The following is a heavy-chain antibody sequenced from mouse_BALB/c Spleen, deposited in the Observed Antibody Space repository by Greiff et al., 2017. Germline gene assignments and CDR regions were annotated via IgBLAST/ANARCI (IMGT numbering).Heavy chain of an antibody. V-gene: IGHV1-69*02. J-gene: IGHJ4*01. CDR2: IYPSDSYT. Sequence: QVQLKQPGAELVRPGASVKLSCKASGYTFTSYWINWVKQRPGQGLEWIGNIYPSDSYTNYNQKFKDKATLTVDKSSSTAYMQLSSPTSEDSAVYYCTRHGDYAMDYWGQGTSVTVSS. CDR1: GYTFTSYW. CDR3: TRHGDYAMDY.